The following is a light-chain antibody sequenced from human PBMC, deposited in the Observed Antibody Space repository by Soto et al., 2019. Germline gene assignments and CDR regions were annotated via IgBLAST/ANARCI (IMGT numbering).Light chain of an antibody. CDR2: TDN. CDR3: AAWDDSLSGPV. CDR1: SSNIGSNY. J-gene: IGLJ3*02. V-gene: IGLV1-47*02. Sequence: QSVLTQPPSASGTAGQRVTISCSGSSSNIGSNYVYSYQQLPGTAPKLLIYTDNQRPSGVPDRFSGSKSGTSASLAISGLRADDEADDYCAAWDDSLSGPVFGGGTKLTVL.